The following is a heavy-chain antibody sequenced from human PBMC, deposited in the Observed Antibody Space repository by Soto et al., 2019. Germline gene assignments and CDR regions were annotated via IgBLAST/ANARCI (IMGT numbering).Heavy chain of an antibody. CDR3: ARECIVVGPADLYYYYGMDV. Sequence: GGSLRLSCAASGFTFSSYSMNWVRQAPGKGLEWVSYISSSSSTIYYADSVKGRFTISRDNAKNTLYLQMNSLRDEDTAVYYCARECIVVGPADLYYYYGMDVWGQGTTVTVSS. V-gene: IGHV3-48*02. J-gene: IGHJ6*02. D-gene: IGHD2-2*01. CDR1: GFTFSSYS. CDR2: ISSSSSTI.